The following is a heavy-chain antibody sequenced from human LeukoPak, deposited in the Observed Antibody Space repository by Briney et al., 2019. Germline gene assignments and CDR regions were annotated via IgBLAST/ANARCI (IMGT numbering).Heavy chain of an antibody. CDR3: AKFPYTSGWGGFDY. D-gene: IGHD6-19*01. CDR1: GFTFSSYA. J-gene: IGHJ4*02. CDR2: ISGSGGNT. V-gene: IGHV3-23*01. Sequence: GGSLRLSCAVSGFTFSSYAMSWVRQAPGKGLEWVSAISGSGGNTYYADSVKGRFTISRDNSKNTLYLQMNSLSADDTAVYHCAKFPYTSGWGGFDYWGQRTLVTVSS.